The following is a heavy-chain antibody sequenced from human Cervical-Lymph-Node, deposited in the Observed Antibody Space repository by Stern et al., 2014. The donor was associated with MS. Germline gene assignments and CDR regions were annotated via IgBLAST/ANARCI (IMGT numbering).Heavy chain of an antibody. J-gene: IGHJ4*02. V-gene: IGHV5-51*01. CDR2: IYPGDSDT. D-gene: IGHD4-11*01. CDR1: GYSFTSYW. Sequence: EVQLVQSGAEVKKPGESLKISCKGSGYSFTSYWIGWVRQMPGKGLEWMGIIYPGDSDTRYSPSFQGQVTISADKSISPAYLQWSSLKASDTAMYYCARHNDGEKYSNYPYYFDYWGQGTLVTVSS. CDR3: ARHNDGEKYSNYPYYFDY.